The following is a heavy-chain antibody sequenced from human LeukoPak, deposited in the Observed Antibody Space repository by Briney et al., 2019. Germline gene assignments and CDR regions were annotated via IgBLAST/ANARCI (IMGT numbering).Heavy chain of an antibody. CDR1: GFTFSNYA. CDR3: AKGVGSSGYHYYFDQ. D-gene: IGHD3-22*01. CDR2: ISGSGGST. J-gene: IGHJ4*02. Sequence: GGSLRLSCAASGFTFSNYAMSWVRQAPGKGLEWVSTISGSGGSTYYADSVRGRFTISRDNSKNTLSLQMNSLRAEDTAVYYCAKGVGSSGYHYYFDQWGQGTLVTVSS. V-gene: IGHV3-23*01.